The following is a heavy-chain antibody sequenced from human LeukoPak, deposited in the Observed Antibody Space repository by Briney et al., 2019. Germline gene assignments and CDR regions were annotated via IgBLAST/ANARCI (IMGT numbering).Heavy chain of an antibody. CDR3: ATPLDYYDSSGYVMYYFDY. CDR1: GFTFSIFA. Sequence: RGSMTLSCAPSGFTFSIFAMSWVRQAPGDGLEWVSAIRASGGSTYYADSVKGRFTISRDNSKNTLYLQMNSLRAEDTAVYYCATPLDYYDSSGYVMYYFDYWGQGTLVTVSS. CDR2: IRASGGST. V-gene: IGHV3-23*01. D-gene: IGHD3-22*01. J-gene: IGHJ4*02.